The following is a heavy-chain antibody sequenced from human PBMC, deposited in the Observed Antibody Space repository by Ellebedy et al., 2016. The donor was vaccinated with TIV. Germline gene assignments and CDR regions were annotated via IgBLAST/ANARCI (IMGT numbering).Heavy chain of an antibody. D-gene: IGHD1-26*01. CDR3: VRDLVGSHYNH. CDR2: ISYDGSFT. V-gene: IGHV3-30*09. CDR1: GFSLKTYL. Sequence: GGSLRLXCVVSGFSLKTYLMHWVRQAPGKGLEWVAGISYDGSFTYYADSVRGRFAISRDNSKNTLYLQINSLRTNDTAVYFCVRDLVGSHYNHWGQGTLVIVSS. J-gene: IGHJ4*02.